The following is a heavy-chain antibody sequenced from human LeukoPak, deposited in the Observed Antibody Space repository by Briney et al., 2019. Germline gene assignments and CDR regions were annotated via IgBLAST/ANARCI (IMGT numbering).Heavy chain of an antibody. D-gene: IGHD3-9*01. CDR2: ISSSSSYI. Sequence: GGSLRLSCAAPGFTFSSYSMNWVRQAPGKGLEWVSSISSSSSYIYYADSVKGRFTISRDNAKNSLYLQMNSLRAEDTAVYYCARARGYFDWLLSWVQGTLVTVSS. CDR3: ARARGYFDWLLS. CDR1: GFTFSSYS. V-gene: IGHV3-21*01. J-gene: IGHJ4*02.